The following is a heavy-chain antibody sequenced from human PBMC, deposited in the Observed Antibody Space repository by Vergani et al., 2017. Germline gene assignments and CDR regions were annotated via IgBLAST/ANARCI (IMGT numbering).Heavy chain of an antibody. J-gene: IGHJ4*02. V-gene: IGHV3-30*02. CDR1: GFTFSSYG. CDR3: ARAAPYYGSGSYSDY. Sequence: QVQLVESGGGVVQPGGSLRLSCAASGFTFSSYGMHWVRQAPGKGLEWVAFIRYDGSNKYYADSVKGRFTISRDNSKNTLYLQMNSLRAEDTAVYYCARAAPYYGSGSYSDYWGQGTLVTVSS. CDR2: IRYDGSNK. D-gene: IGHD3-10*01.